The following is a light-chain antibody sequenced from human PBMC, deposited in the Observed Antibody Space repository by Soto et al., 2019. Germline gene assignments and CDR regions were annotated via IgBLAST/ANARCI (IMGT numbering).Light chain of an antibody. CDR2: AAS. J-gene: IGKJ1*01. Sequence: AIQMTQSPSSLSASLGDRVTITCRASQGIRNDLGWYQQKPGNAPRLLIYAASTLQSGVPSRFSGSGSGTDFTLTISSLQPEDFATYYCLQDYNFPWTFCQGTKVEIK. V-gene: IGKV1-6*01. CDR1: QGIRND. CDR3: LQDYNFPWT.